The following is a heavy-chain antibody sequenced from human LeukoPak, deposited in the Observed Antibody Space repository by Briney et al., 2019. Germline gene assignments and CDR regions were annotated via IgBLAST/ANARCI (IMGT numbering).Heavy chain of an antibody. V-gene: IGHV3-30-3*01. Sequence: PGRSLRLSCAASGFTFSSYAMHWVRQAPGKGLEWVAVISYDGSNKYYADSVKGRFTISRDNSKNTLYLQMNSLRAEDTAVYYCARVSHAWLSNYGYWGQGTLVTVSS. CDR2: ISYDGSNK. CDR3: ARVSHAWLSNYGY. CDR1: GFTFSSYA. J-gene: IGHJ4*02. D-gene: IGHD3-22*01.